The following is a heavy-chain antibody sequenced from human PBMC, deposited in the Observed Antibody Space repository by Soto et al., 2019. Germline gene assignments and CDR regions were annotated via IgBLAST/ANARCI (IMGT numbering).Heavy chain of an antibody. J-gene: IGHJ4*02. CDR3: EIGDRSSWIGNH. CDR2: IIPIFETA. V-gene: IGHV1-69*01. Sequence: QVHLVQYRVEVTKAGSSVTISCKASGGTFSSHAFSWVRQAPGQGLEWVGGIIPIFETANYAQEFQGRVTISADESRNTVILDLNTLRSDDTAIYFCEIGDRSSWIGNHWGPGTQVTVS. CDR1: GGTFSSHA. D-gene: IGHD3-10*01.